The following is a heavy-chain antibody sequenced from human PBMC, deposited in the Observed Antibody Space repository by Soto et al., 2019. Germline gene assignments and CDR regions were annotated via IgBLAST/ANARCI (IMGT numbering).Heavy chain of an antibody. CDR3: AKHRVRLRRSQDY. J-gene: IGHJ4*02. V-gene: IGHV3-23*01. CDR1: GFTFSSYA. D-gene: IGHD2-8*01. Sequence: EVQLLESGGGLVQPGGSLRLSCAASGFTFSSYAMSWVRQAPGKGLEWVSVISGSGGSTYYADSVKGRFTISRDNSKNTLYLQMNSLRSADTAVYYCAKHRVRLRRSQDYWGQGTLVTVSS. CDR2: ISGSGGST.